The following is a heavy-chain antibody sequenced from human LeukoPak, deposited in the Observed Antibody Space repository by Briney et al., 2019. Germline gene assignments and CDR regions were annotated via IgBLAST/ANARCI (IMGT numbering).Heavy chain of an antibody. J-gene: IGHJ4*02. D-gene: IGHD2-15*01. V-gene: IGHV3-23*01. CDR3: AKGQMGSSYCSGGSCHPYYFDY. Sequence: GGSLRLSCAASGFTFSSYAMSWVRQAPGNGLEWVSGISGSGGSTYYGDSVKGRFTISRDNSKNTLYLQMNSLRAEDTAVYYCAKGQMGSSYCSGGSCHPYYFDYWGQGTLVTVSS. CDR1: GFTFSSYA. CDR2: ISGSGGST.